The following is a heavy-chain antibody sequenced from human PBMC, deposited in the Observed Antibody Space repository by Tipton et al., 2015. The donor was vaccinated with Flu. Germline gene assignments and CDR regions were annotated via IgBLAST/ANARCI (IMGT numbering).Heavy chain of an antibody. J-gene: IGHJ4*02. CDR2: IYYSGST. CDR3: ARDGAYGPVDY. Sequence: TLSLTCTVSGGSISSGGYYWSWIRQHPGKGLEWIGYIYYSGSTYYNPSLKSRVTISVDTSKNQFSLKLSSVTAADTAVYYCARDGAYGPVDYWGQGTLVTVSS. V-gene: IGHV4-31*03. CDR1: GGSISSGGYY. D-gene: IGHD3-10*01.